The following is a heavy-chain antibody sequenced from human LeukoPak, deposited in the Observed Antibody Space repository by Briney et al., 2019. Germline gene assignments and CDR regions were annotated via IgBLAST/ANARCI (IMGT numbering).Heavy chain of an antibody. CDR3: ARGYYYHSGGSYPYYFDY. CDR2: INAGNGNT. Sequence: ASVKVSCKPSGYTFTHYAMHWVRQAPGQRPEWMGWINAGNGNTKYSQKFQGRVTITRDTSASTSYMELSSLTSEDTAVYYCARGYYYHSGGSYPYYFDYWGQGTLVTVSS. D-gene: IGHD3-22*01. V-gene: IGHV1-3*01. CDR1: GYTFTHYA. J-gene: IGHJ4*01.